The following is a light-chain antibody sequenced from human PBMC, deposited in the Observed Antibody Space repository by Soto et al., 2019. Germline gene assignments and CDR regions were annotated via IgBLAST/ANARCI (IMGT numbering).Light chain of an antibody. V-gene: IGKV3-20*01. CDR3: QQYGSSPFT. J-gene: IGKJ3*01. CDR1: QSVSSPY. CDR2: GAS. Sequence: EVVLTQSPVTLSLSPGERATLSCRASQSVSSPYLAWYQQKPGQPPRLLIYGASSRATDIPDRFIGSGSVTVFTLTIARLAPEDFAMYYCQQYGSSPFTFGPGTKVDI.